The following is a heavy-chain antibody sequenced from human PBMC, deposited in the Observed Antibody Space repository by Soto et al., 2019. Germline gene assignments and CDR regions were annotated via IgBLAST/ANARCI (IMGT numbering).Heavy chain of an antibody. CDR2: IDAGNNNA. CDR3: ARGYYDILTGYPWYFDL. Sequence: QVQLVQSGAEVKKRGASVKVSCKASEYTFTPYAMHWVRQAPGQRLEWMGWIDAGNNNAKYSQKFQGRVTITRDTFAGTAYMELSSLRSEDTAVYYCARGYYDILTGYPWYFDLWGRGTLVTVSS. CDR1: EYTFTPYA. J-gene: IGHJ2*01. D-gene: IGHD3-9*01. V-gene: IGHV1-3*01.